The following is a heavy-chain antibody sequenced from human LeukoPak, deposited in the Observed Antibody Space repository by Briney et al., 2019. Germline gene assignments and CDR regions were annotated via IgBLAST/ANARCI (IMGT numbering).Heavy chain of an antibody. D-gene: IGHD2-2*01. V-gene: IGHV3-23*01. CDR1: GFTFANYA. CDR3: GKGGWRVVVPAAFNWFDP. J-gene: IGHJ5*02. Sequence: PGGSLRLSCAASGFTFANYAMSWVRQAPGKGLEWVSTLSHSGGDTYYADSVKGRFTISRDNSRNTLYLQMNSLRAEDAAVYYCGKGGWRVVVPAAFNWFDPWGQGTLVTVSS. CDR2: LSHSGGDT.